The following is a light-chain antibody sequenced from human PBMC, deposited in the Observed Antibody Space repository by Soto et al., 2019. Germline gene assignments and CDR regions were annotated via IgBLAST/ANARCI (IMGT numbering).Light chain of an antibody. CDR3: CSYAGTSTFYV. CDR1: RSDIGDSNF. Sequence: QSVLTQPASVSGSPGQSVTVSCTGPRSDIGDSNFISWYQHSPGKAPRLLIYEVNNRPSGVSKRFSGSKAGNTASLTISGLQAEDESDYYCCSYAGTSTFYVFGTGTKVTVL. J-gene: IGLJ1*01. V-gene: IGLV2-23*02. CDR2: EVN.